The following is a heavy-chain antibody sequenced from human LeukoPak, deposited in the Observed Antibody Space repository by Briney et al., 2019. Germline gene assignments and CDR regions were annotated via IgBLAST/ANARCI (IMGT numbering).Heavy chain of an antibody. Sequence: GGSLRLSCAASGFTFSSYAMHWVRQAPGKGLEYVSGISTNGGTIYYANSVKGRFTISRDNSRNTLSLQMGSLRAEDMAVYYCAREWAIAARPLDYWGQGTLVTVSS. V-gene: IGHV3-64*01. CDR3: AREWAIAARPLDY. CDR2: ISTNGGTI. D-gene: IGHD6-6*01. CDR1: GFTFSSYA. J-gene: IGHJ4*02.